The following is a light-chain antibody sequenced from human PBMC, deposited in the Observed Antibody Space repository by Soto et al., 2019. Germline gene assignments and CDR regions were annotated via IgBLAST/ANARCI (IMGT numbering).Light chain of an antibody. CDR3: QSYDSSLSSYV. V-gene: IGLV1-40*01. CDR1: NSNIGAGYD. CDR2: GNN. J-gene: IGLJ1*01. Sequence: QSVLTQPPSVSGAPGQRVTISCTGTNSNIGAGYDVHWYQQLPGTAPKLLIYGNNNRPSGVPDRFSGSKSGTSASLAITGVQAEDEADYYCQSYDSSLSSYVFGNGTKVTVL.